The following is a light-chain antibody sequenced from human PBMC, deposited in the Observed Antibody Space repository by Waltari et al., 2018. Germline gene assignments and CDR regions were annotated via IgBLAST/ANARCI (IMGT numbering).Light chain of an antibody. J-gene: IGKJ4*01. CDR2: SSF. CDR1: RTIDSY. CDR3: QQSYSLPLT. Sequence: DIQMTQSPSSLSASIGDRVPLTCRASRTIDSYLNWYQQKPGKAPKLLISSSFILQTGVPSRVSGSGSGTDFTLTITNLEPDDFATYFCQQSYSLPLTFGGGTKV. V-gene: IGKV1-39*01.